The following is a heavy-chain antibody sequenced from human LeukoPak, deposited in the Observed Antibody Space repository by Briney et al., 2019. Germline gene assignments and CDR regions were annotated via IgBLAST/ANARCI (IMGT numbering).Heavy chain of an antibody. CDR3: ARGPSSGWCLFDY. CDR1: GLTFSSYS. J-gene: IGHJ4*02. CDR2: ISSGGDYI. V-gene: IGHV3-21*01. D-gene: IGHD6-19*01. Sequence: PGGSLRLSCAASGLTFSSYSMNWVRQAPGKGLEWVSSISSGGDYIYYADSVKGRFTISRDNAQNSLYLHMNGPKAEDTPVYYCARGPSSGWCLFDYWGQGTLVTVSS.